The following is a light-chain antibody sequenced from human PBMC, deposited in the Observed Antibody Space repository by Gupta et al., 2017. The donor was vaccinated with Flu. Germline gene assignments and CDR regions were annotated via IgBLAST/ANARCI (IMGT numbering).Light chain of an antibody. V-gene: IGLV1-47*01. CDR1: SSNIGSNF. J-gene: IGLJ3*02. CDR3: AACDASQSGLV. Sequence: QSVLTQLHSASATPGQRVNISCSGSSSNIGSNFVNWHHHLPATAPKLLIYRNSRRPSGVPARFSGSTSGTSASLATIGLRSEEAADYYCAACDASQSGLVFGGGTKLTVL. CDR2: RNS.